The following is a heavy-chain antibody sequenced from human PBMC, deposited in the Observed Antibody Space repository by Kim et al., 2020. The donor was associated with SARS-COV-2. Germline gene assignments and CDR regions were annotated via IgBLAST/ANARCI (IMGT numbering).Heavy chain of an antibody. CDR2: ISSSTSHI. J-gene: IGHJ4*02. V-gene: IGHV3-21*01. CDR1: GFTFNSYS. CDR3: ARHRDHSSGWYSVGY. Sequence: GGSLRLSCSASGFTFNSYSMNWVRQAPGKGLEWVSSISSSTSHIYYADSVKGRFTISRDNAKNSLYLQMNSLRAEDTAVYYCARHRDHSSGWYSVGYWGQGTLVTVSS. D-gene: IGHD6-19*01.